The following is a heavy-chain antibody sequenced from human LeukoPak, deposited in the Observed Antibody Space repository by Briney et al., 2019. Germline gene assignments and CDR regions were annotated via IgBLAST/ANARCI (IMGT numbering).Heavy chain of an antibody. Sequence: PGGSLRLSCAASGFTFSDYSMNWVRQAPGKGLEWVSSISSSSSYIYYADSVKGRFTISRDNAKNSLYLQMNSLRAEDTAVYYCARDRRPYGSGPRGALDFWGQGTMVTVSS. V-gene: IGHV3-21*01. CDR3: ARDRRPYGSGPRGALDF. CDR1: GFTFSDYS. J-gene: IGHJ3*01. D-gene: IGHD3-10*01. CDR2: ISSSSSYI.